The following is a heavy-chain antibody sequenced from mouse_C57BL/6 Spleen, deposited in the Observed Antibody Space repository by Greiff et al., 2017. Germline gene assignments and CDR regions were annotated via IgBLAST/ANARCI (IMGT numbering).Heavy chain of an antibody. CDR1: GYTFTDYN. Sequence: EVQVVESGPELVKPGASVKMSCKASGYTFTDYNMHWVKQSHGKSLEWIGYINPNNGGTSSNQKFKGKATLTVNKSSSTAYMGLRSLTSEDSAVYYCASYLGFAYWGQGTLVTVSA. V-gene: IGHV1-22*01. CDR3: ASYLGFAY. CDR2: INPNNGGT. J-gene: IGHJ3*01. D-gene: IGHD4-1*01.